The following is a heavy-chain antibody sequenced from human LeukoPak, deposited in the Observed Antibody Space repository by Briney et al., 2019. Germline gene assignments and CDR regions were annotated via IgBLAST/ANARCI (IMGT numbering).Heavy chain of an antibody. CDR3: AKDLYDSSGYYYVNAFHI. J-gene: IGHJ4*02. CDR2: INGRGDST. Sequence: PGGSLRLSCAASGITFRSYGMSWVRQAPGKGLEWVSDINGRGDSTSYADSVKGRFTISRDNSKNTLYLQMNSMRAEDTAIYYCAKDLYDSSGYYYVNAFHIWGQGTLVTVSS. V-gene: IGHV3-23*01. CDR1: GITFRSYG. D-gene: IGHD3-22*01.